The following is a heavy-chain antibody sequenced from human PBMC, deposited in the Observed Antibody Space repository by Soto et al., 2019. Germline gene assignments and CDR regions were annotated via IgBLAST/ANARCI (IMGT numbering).Heavy chain of an antibody. CDR3: ARGQGGGYNPHYFDY. J-gene: IGHJ4*02. V-gene: IGHV3-NL1*01. CDR2: IYSGGST. Sequence: SGFTFSSYGMHWVRQAPGKGLEWVAVIYSGGSTYYADSVKGRFTISRDNSKNTLYLQMNSLRAEDTAVYYCARGQGGGYNPHYFDYWGQGTLVTVSS. CDR1: GFTFSSYG. D-gene: IGHD5-12*01.